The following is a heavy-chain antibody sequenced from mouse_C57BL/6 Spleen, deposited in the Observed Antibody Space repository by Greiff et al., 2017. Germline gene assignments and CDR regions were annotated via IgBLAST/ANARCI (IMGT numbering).Heavy chain of an antibody. D-gene: IGHD1-1*01. CDR2: LDPSDSYT. CDR3: ARALITTVVAFDY. CDR1: GYTFTSYW. V-gene: IGHV1-69*01. Sequence: QVQLQQPGAELVMPGASVKLSCKASGYTFTSYWMHWVKQRPGQGLEWIGELDPSDSYTNYNQKFKGKSTLTVDKSSSTAYMQLSSLTSEDSAVSYCARALITTVVAFDYWGQGTTLTVSS. J-gene: IGHJ2*01.